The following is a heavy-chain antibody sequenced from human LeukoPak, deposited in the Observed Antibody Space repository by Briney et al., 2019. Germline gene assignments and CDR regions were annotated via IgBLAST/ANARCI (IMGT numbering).Heavy chain of an antibody. CDR3: ARDYRSSSGRAFDI. Sequence: GGFLRLSCAASGFTFSTYSMNWVRQAPGKGLEWVSIISSSSSTIYYADSVKGRFTISRDNAKNSLYLQMNSLRAEDTAVYYCARDYRSSSGRAFDIWGQGTMVTASS. D-gene: IGHD6-13*01. CDR2: ISSSSSTI. V-gene: IGHV3-48*04. CDR1: GFTFSTYS. J-gene: IGHJ3*02.